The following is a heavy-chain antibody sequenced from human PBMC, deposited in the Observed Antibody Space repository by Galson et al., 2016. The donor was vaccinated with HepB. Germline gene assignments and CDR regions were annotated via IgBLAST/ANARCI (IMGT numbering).Heavy chain of an antibody. D-gene: IGHD4-23*01. J-gene: IGHJ4*02. V-gene: IGHV3-48*02. CDR3: ARESYYGGNSLDQYYFDY. CDR2: ITSSSSTI. CDR1: GFTFSSYS. Sequence: SLRLSCAVSGFTFSSYSMDWVRQAPGKGLEWVSYITSSSSTIYYADSVKGRFTISRDNAKNSLYLQMNSLRDEDTAVYYCARESYYGGNSLDQYYFDYWGLGTLVTVSS.